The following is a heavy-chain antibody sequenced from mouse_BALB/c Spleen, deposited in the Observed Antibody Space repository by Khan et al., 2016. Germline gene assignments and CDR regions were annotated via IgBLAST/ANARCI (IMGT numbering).Heavy chain of an antibody. J-gene: IGHJ2*01. V-gene: IGHV1-61*01. Sequence: QVQLQQPGAELVRPGALLKLSCKATGYTFTSYWLNGVKQRPGQGLEWTGMIDPSDSDTHYNQTFKDKATLTVDKSSSTAYMQLSSLTSEDSAVYSYASGVRRRSYCFDYWGQGTTLTVSS. CDR3: ASGVRRRSYCFDY. CDR2: IDPSDSDT. CDR1: GYTFTSYW. D-gene: IGHD2-14*01.